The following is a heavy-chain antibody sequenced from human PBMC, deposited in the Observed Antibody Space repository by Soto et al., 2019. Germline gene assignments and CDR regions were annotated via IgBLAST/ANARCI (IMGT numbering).Heavy chain of an antibody. D-gene: IGHD1-26*01. Sequence: ASVKVSCKASGYSFTSYGISWVRQAPGQGLEWMGRISAYIGITNYAQKFQGRVTITTDKFTGTAYMELTRLRSDDTAVYYCAGDPQTAIVGVAYFDYWGQG. J-gene: IGHJ4*02. CDR3: AGDPQTAIVGVAYFDY. CDR1: GYSFTSYG. V-gene: IGHV1-18*01. CDR2: ISAYIGIT.